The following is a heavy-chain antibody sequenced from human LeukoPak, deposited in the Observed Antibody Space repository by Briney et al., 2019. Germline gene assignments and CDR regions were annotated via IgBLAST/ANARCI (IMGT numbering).Heavy chain of an antibody. Sequence: PETLSLTCTVSGGSISSYYWSWIRQPPGKGLEWIGYIYYSGSTNYNPSLKSRVTISVDTPKNQFSLKLSSVTAADTAVYYCARRSVGWRHDAFDIWGQGTMVTVSS. CDR3: ARRSVGWRHDAFDI. CDR2: IYYSGST. J-gene: IGHJ3*02. D-gene: IGHD2-15*01. CDR1: GGSISSYY. V-gene: IGHV4-59*01.